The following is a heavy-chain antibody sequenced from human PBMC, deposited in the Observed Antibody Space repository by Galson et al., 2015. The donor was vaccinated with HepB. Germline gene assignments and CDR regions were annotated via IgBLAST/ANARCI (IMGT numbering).Heavy chain of an antibody. D-gene: IGHD4-17*01. CDR2: IDPSDSYT. V-gene: IGHV5-10-1*01. J-gene: IGHJ6*02. Sequence: QSGAEVKKPGESLKISCKGSGYSFTSYWISWVRQMPGKGLEWMGRIDPSDSYTNYSPSFQGHVTISADKSISTAYLQWSSLKASDTAMYYCARHPKAYGYYYGMDVWGQGTTVTVSS. CDR1: GYSFTSYW. CDR3: ARHPKAYGYYYGMDV.